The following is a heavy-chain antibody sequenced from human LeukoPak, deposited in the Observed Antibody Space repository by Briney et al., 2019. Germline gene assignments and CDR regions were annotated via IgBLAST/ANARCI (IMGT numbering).Heavy chain of an antibody. CDR3: ARARLPYYDFWSGYNHYDY. V-gene: IGHV1-8*01. D-gene: IGHD3-3*01. CDR2: MNPNSGNT. CDR1: GYTFTSYD. Sequence: ASVKVSCKAPGYTFTSYDINWVRQATGQGLEWMGWMNPNSGNTGYAQKFQGRVTMTRNTSISTAYMELSSLRSEDTAVYYCARARLPYYDFWSGYNHYDYWGQGTLVTVSS. J-gene: IGHJ4*02.